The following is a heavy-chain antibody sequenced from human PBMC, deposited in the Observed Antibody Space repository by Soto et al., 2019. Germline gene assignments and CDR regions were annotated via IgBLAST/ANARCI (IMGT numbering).Heavy chain of an antibody. CDR1: GYSFSNWW. CDR3: ARHGFYGDYSSNYFDP. D-gene: IGHD4-17*01. V-gene: IGHV5-51*01. J-gene: IGHJ5*02. CDR2: IYPSDSQT. Sequence: GESLKISCNGSGYSFSNWWIAWVRQMPGKGLEYMGIIYPSDSQTRYSPSFQGQVTISADKSISTAYLQWSSLKASDTAIYYCARHGFYGDYSSNYFDPWGQGTLVTFSS.